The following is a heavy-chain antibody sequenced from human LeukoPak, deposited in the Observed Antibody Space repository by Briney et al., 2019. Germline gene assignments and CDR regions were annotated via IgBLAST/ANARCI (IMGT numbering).Heavy chain of an antibody. Sequence: GGSLRLSCAASGFTFSDYYMSWVRQAPGKGLVWVSHVNGPGTDTTYADSVKGRFTISRDNSKNTLYLQTNSLRAEDTAVYYCARDLRRFAAYYFDYWGQGTLVTVSS. CDR3: ARDLRRFAAYYFDY. CDR1: GFTFSDYY. V-gene: IGHV3-11*06. J-gene: IGHJ4*02. D-gene: IGHD5/OR15-5a*01. CDR2: VNGPGTDT.